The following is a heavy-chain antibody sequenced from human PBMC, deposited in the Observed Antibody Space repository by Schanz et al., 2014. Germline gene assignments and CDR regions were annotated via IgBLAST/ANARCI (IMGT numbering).Heavy chain of an antibody. V-gene: IGHV3-30*18. D-gene: IGHD1-1*01. Sequence: QVQLVESGGGVVQPGRSLRLSCAASGFTFSSYGLHWVRQAPGKGLEWVAAMSYDGSIKYYGDSVKGRFTISRDNSKNTLYLDMNSLRSEDTAVYYCAKDAALNDSARGPTAIDHWGQGTLVTVSS. CDR2: MSYDGSIK. CDR1: GFTFSSYG. J-gene: IGHJ4*02. CDR3: AKDAALNDSARGPTAIDH.